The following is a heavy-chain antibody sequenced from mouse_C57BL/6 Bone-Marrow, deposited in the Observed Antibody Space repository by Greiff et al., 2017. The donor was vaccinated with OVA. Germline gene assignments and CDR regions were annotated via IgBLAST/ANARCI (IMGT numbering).Heavy chain of an antibody. Sequence: EVKLMESGEGLVKPGGSLKLSCAASGFTFSSYAMSWVRQTPEKRLEWVAYISSGGDYIYYADTVKGRFTISRDNARNTLYLQMSSLKSEDTAMYYCTRGYDYSWFAYWGQGTLVTVSA. J-gene: IGHJ3*01. CDR2: ISSGGDYI. D-gene: IGHD2-4*01. CDR3: TRGYDYSWFAY. V-gene: IGHV5-9-1*02. CDR1: GFTFSSYA.